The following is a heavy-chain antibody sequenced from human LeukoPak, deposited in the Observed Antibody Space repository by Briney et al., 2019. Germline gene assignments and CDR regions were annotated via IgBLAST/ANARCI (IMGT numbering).Heavy chain of an antibody. CDR2: IYHSGGT. V-gene: IGHV4-38-2*02. CDR1: GYSITSGYY. J-gene: IGHJ6*03. D-gene: IGHD2-15*01. CDR3: ASGYCSGDSSYSYYYYNSKDV. Sequence: MPSETLSLTCTVSGYSITSGYYWGWILQPPGKGLEGRGGIYHSGGTCYNPSLKRRVTISVDTSKNQFSMNLSSLTPAATAVYYSASGYCSGDSSYSYYYYNSKDVCGKGTTVTVSS.